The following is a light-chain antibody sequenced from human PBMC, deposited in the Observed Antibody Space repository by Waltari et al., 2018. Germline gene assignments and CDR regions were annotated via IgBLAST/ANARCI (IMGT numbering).Light chain of an antibody. Sequence: DIQLTQSPSTLSVSVGDRLTITCRASQSISTWLAWYQQKPGEAPKLLIYRASSLESGGPSRFSGSGSGTDFTLTISSLQPDDLATYYCQQYYNFPLTFGGGTKVEIK. CDR1: QSISTW. J-gene: IGKJ4*01. CDR2: RAS. CDR3: QQYYNFPLT. V-gene: IGKV1-5*03.